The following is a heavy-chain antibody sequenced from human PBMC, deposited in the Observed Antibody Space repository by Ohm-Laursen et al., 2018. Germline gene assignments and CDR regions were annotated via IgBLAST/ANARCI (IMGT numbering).Heavy chain of an antibody. Sequence: SSVKVSCKASGGTFSSYAISWVRQAPGQGLEWMGRIIPILGIANYAQNFQGRVTITADKSTSTAYMELSSLRFEDTAVYYCARTGSSSGDYWGQGTLVTVSS. CDR1: GGTFSSYA. CDR2: IIPILGIA. J-gene: IGHJ4*02. D-gene: IGHD6-6*01. CDR3: ARTGSSSGDY. V-gene: IGHV1-69*04.